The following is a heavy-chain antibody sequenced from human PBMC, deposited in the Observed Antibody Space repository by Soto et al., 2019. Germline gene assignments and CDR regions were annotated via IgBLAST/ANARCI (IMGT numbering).Heavy chain of an antibody. V-gene: IGHV3-21*01. CDR1: GCTFSIYS. J-gene: IGHJ4*02. CDR3: ARDFPAIYDSSGYYYFDY. CDR2: ISSSSSYI. D-gene: IGHD3-22*01. Sequence: GALGGAGSASGCTFSIYSMNGVRQAPGKGLEWVSSISSSSSYIYYADSVKGRFTISRDNAKNSLYLQMNSLRDEDTAVYYSARDFPAIYDSSGYYYFDYWGQGTLVTVSS.